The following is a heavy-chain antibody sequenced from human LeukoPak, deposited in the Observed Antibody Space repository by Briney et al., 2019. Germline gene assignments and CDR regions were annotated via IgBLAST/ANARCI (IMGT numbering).Heavy chain of an antibody. CDR2: IYYSGST. J-gene: IGHJ4*02. Sequence: PSETLSLTCTVSGGSLSSSSYYWGWIRQPPGKGLEWLGSIYYSGSTYYNPSLKSRVTISVDTSKNQFSLKLSSVTAADTAVYYCARDAYCSSTSCPTTTDYWGQGTLVTVSS. CDR3: ARDAYCSSTSCPTTTDY. CDR1: GGSLSSSSYY. V-gene: IGHV4-39*02. D-gene: IGHD2-2*01.